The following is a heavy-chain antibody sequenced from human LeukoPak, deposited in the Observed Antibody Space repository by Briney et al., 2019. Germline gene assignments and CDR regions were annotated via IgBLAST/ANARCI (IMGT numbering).Heavy chain of an antibody. D-gene: IGHD6-19*01. CDR1: GFTVSSHW. CDR3: ARLGYSSGWYEGFDY. V-gene: IGHV3-21*01. J-gene: IGHJ4*02. CDR2: ISSSSSYI. Sequence: PGGSLRLSCAASGFTVSSHWMHWVRQAPGKGLEWVSSISSSSSYIYYADSVKGRFTISRDNAKNSLYLQMNSLRAEDTAVYYCARLGYSSGWYEGFDYWGQGTLVTVSS.